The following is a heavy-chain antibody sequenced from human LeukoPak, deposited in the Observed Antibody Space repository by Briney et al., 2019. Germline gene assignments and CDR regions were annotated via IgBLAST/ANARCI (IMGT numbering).Heavy chain of an antibody. CDR1: GFTVSDNY. CDR2: ISGSGGST. J-gene: IGHJ4*02. CDR3: AKAPTMAVRYFDY. D-gene: IGHD1-1*01. V-gene: IGHV3-23*01. Sequence: GGSLRLSCAASGFTVSDNYMTWVRQAPGKGLEWVSAISGSGGSTYYADSVKGQFTISRDNSKNTLYLQMNSLRAEDTAVYYCAKAPTMAVRYFDYWGQGTLVTVSS.